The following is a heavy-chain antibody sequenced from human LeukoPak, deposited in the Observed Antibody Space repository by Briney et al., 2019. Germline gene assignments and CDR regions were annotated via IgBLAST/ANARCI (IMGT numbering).Heavy chain of an antibody. CDR1: GFSFSSYG. D-gene: IGHD3-9*01. CDR3: AKAGNVYDILTGSDY. J-gene: IGHJ4*02. Sequence: PGGSLRLSCAASGFSFSSYGMHWVRQAPGKGLEWVAVISYDGSNKYYADSVKGRFTISRDNSKNTLYLQMNSLRAEDTAVYYCAKAGNVYDILTGSDYWGQGTLVTVSS. V-gene: IGHV3-30*18. CDR2: ISYDGSNK.